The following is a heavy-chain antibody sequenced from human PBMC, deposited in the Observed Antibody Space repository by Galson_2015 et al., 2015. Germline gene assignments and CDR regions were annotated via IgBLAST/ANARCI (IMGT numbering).Heavy chain of an antibody. V-gene: IGHV3-53*01. CDR1: GLTVSSNY. CDR3: ARGGASLVAVDY. CDR2: IYGGGTT. D-gene: IGHD3-16*01. J-gene: IGHJ4*02. Sequence: SLRLSCAASGLTVSSNYMSWVRQAPGKGLEWVSVIYGGGTTHYANSVKGRLTISRDSSKNTLYLQMDSLRAEDTAVYYYARGGASLVAVDYWGQGTLVTVSS.